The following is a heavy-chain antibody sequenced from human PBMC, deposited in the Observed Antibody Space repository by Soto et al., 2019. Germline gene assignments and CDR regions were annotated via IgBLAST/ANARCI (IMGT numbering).Heavy chain of an antibody. D-gene: IGHD3-22*01. CDR3: ARVGYFDSSGSRNYHYYGMNV. CDR2: ISAYDDNT. J-gene: IGHJ6*02. Sequence: ASVKVSCKASGYRFTSYGISWVRQAPGQGLERLGWISAYDDNTKYAQTLQGRVSMITDTSTNTAYMELRSLRSDDTAMYYCARVGYFDSSGSRNYHYYGMNVWGQGTTVTVSS. CDR1: GYRFTSYG. V-gene: IGHV1-18*01.